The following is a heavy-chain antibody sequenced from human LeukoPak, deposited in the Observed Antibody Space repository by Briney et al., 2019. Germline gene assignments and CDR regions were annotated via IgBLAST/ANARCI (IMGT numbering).Heavy chain of an antibody. Sequence: GSLRLSCAASGFTVSSNYMSWVRQAPGKGLEWVSVIYSGGSTYYADSVKGRFTVSRDNSKNTLFLQMNNLRAEDTAVYYCAREVSNDSSGFDYWGQGTLVTVSS. CDR1: GFTVSSNY. CDR2: IYSGGST. CDR3: AREVSNDSSGFDY. D-gene: IGHD3-22*01. J-gene: IGHJ4*02. V-gene: IGHV3-66*01.